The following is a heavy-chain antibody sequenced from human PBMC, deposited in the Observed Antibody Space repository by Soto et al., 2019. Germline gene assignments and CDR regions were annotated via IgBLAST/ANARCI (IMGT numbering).Heavy chain of an antibody. D-gene: IGHD2-15*01. CDR1: GFTFSSYS. Sequence: GGSLRLSCAASGFTFSSYSMNWVRQAPGKGLEWVSSISSSSSYIYYADSVKGRFTISRDNAKNSLYLQMNSLRAEDTAVYYCARDLQVVAVYGPFDYWGQGTLVTVSS. V-gene: IGHV3-21*01. CDR3: ARDLQVVAVYGPFDY. J-gene: IGHJ4*02. CDR2: ISSSSSYI.